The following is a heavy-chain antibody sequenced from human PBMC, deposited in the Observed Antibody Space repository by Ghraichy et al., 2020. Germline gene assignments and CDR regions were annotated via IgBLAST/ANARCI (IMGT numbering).Heavy chain of an antibody. Sequence: GESLNISCAASGFTFSSYGMHWVRQAPGKGLEWVAVISYDGSNKYYADSVKGRFTISRDNSKNTLYLQMNSLRAEDTAVYYCAKDGAESGYDYLDYWGQGTLVTVSS. V-gene: IGHV3-30*18. CDR3: AKDGAESGYDYLDY. CDR2: ISYDGSNK. CDR1: GFTFSSYG. D-gene: IGHD5-12*01. J-gene: IGHJ4*02.